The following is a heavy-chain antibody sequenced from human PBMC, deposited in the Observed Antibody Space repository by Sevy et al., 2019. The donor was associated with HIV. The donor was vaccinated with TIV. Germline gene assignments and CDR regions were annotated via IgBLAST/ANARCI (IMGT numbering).Heavy chain of an antibody. CDR2: ITGSDRST. CDR1: GFTFSSYV. V-gene: IGHV3-23*01. CDR3: ANQYSSGWTGAFDI. J-gene: IGHJ3*02. D-gene: IGHD6-19*01. Sequence: GGSLRLSCVGSGFTFSSYVMSWVRQAPGKGLEWVSSITGSDRSTHSADSVKGRFTISRDNSKKTLYLQMNSLRAEDTAVYYCANQYSSGWTGAFDIWGQGTMVTVSS.